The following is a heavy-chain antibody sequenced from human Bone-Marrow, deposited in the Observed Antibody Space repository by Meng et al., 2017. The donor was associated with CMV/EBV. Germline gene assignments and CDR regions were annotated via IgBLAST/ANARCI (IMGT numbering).Heavy chain of an antibody. CDR2: IYYTGRT. Sequence: SETLSLTCTVSGGSISSGGYYWNWIRQHPGKGLEWIGYIYYTGRTYYNPSLKSRVTLSVDTSKNQFSLKLSSVTDADTGVYYCASIYYSCRSTSCWIPIYYYFGMDVWGQGTTVTVSS. CDR3: ASIYYSCRSTSCWIPIYYYFGMDV. J-gene: IGHJ6*02. D-gene: IGHD2-2*01. V-gene: IGHV4-31*03. CDR1: GGSISSGGYY.